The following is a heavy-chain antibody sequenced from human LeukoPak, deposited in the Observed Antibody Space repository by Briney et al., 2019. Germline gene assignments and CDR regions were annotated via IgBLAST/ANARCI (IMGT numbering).Heavy chain of an antibody. V-gene: IGHV4-4*07. Sequence: KTSETLSLTCTVSGGSISSNYWSWIRQPAGKGLEWIGRIYISGSTNYNPSLKSRVTMSVDTSKNQFSPKLSSVTAADTAVYYCAREGAYCSSTSCHIQNWFDPWGQGTLVTVSS. CDR1: GGSISSNY. D-gene: IGHD2-2*01. J-gene: IGHJ5*02. CDR2: IYISGST. CDR3: AREGAYCSSTSCHIQNWFDP.